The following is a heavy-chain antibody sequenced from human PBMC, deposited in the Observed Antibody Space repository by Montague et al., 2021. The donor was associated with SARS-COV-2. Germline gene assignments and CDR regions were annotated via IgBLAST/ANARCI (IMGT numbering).Heavy chain of an antibody. CDR2: ISHSGST. CDR1: GGSFSGYY. CDR3: ARKTRWWLSRPPYKYYFDY. J-gene: IGHJ4*02. Sequence: SETLSLTCAVYGGSFSGYYWSWIRQPPGKGLVWIGEISHSGSTNYNPSLKSRVTISVDTSKNQFSLKLSSVTAADTAVYYCARKTRWWLSRPPYKYYFDYWGQGTLVTVSS. V-gene: IGHV4-34*01. D-gene: IGHD3-22*01.